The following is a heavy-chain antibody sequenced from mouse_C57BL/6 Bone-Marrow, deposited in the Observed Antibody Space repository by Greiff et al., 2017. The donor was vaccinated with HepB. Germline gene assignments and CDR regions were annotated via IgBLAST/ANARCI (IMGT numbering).Heavy chain of an antibody. CDR3: SRGPYGSSYWYFDV. CDR2: ISSGSSTI. CDR1: GFTFSDYG. D-gene: IGHD1-1*01. V-gene: IGHV5-17*01. J-gene: IGHJ1*03. Sequence: EVQLVESGGGLVKPGGSLKLSCAASGFTFSDYGMHWVRQAPEKGLEWVAYISSGSSTIYYADTVKGRFTIARDNAKNTLFLQMTSLRSEDTAMYYCSRGPYGSSYWYFDVWGTGTTVTVSS.